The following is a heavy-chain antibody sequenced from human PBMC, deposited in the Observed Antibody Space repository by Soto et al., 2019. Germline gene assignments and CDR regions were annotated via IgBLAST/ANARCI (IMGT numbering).Heavy chain of an antibody. D-gene: IGHD2-2*01. CDR2: IYYSGST. J-gene: IGHJ6*02. CDR1: GGSISSYY. V-gene: IGHV4-59*08. CDR3: ARQGGYCSSTSCYATPPYYYGMDV. Sequence: SETLSLTCTVSGGSISSYYWSWIRQPPGKGLEWIGYIYYSGSTNYNPSLKSRVTISVDTSKNQFSLKLSSVTAADTAVYYCARQGGYCSSTSCYATPPYYYGMDVWGQGTTDTVSS.